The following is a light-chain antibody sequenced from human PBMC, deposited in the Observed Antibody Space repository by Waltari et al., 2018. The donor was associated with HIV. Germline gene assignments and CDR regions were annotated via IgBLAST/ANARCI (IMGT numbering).Light chain of an antibody. CDR3: YSTDISGDHRV. V-gene: IGLV3-10*01. Sequence: SYELTQPPSVSVSPGQTARITCSGDALPKRFAYWFQQKSGQAPVLVIYEDDKRPSGIPERFSGSISGTMATLTISGAQVEDECDFYCYSTDISGDHRVFGGPTKLTVL. CDR1: ALPKRF. CDR2: EDD. J-gene: IGLJ2*01.